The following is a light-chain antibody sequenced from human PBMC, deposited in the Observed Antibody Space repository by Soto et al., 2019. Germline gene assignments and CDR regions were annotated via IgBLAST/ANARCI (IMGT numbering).Light chain of an antibody. J-gene: IGKJ1*01. CDR2: DPP. CDR1: RRISRW. Sequence: DSKLPQSPSTLSASLGARVTITCRPSRRISRWWAWYQQKQGKAPRPRSFDPPRWKVGSPPRSGGSGSGPEFTLTIRSLQPDEFEDYYCHQYNSYSRTFGQGTKVDIK. V-gene: IGKV1-5*01. CDR3: HQYNSYSRT.